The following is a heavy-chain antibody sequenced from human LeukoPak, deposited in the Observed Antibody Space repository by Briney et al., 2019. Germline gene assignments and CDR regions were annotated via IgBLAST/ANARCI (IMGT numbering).Heavy chain of an antibody. D-gene: IGHD3-3*01. CDR1: GLTLSTNW. Sequence: GGPRSPSGAASGLTLSTNWIHWAGKLPGKGPVWFSRINNDRSTPSYAHTVKGRFTISRDNYKNTLYLQMNSLRPEDTAVYYCAKDQGKVFGFYDYWGQGTLVTVSS. CDR2: INNDRSTP. CDR3: AKDQGKVFGFYDY. V-gene: IGHV3-74*01. J-gene: IGHJ4*02.